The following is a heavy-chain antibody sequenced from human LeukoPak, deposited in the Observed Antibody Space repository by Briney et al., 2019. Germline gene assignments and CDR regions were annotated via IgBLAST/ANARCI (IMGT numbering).Heavy chain of an antibody. V-gene: IGHV4-61*01. CDR3: ARAPAGYDAFDI. CDR1: GGSVSSGSYY. D-gene: IGHD3-9*01. J-gene: IGHJ3*02. Sequence: SETLSLTCTVSGGSVSSGSYYWGWIRQPPGKGLEWIGYICYSGSTNYNPSLKSRVTISVDTSKTQFYLKLSSVTAADTAVYYCARAPAGYDAFDIWGEGTMVTVSS. CDR2: ICYSGST.